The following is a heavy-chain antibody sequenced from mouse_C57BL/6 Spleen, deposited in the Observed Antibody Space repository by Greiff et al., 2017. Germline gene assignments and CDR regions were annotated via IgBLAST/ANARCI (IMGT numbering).Heavy chain of an antibody. J-gene: IGHJ2*01. CDR2: IHPNSGST. D-gene: IGHD1-1*01. Sequence: QVQLQQSGAELVKPGASVKLSCKASGYTFTSYWMHWVKQRPGQGLEWIGMIHPNSGSTNYNEKFKSKATLTVDKSSSTAYMQLSSLTSEDSAVYYCARPYYGTNPGDFDYWGQGTTLTVSS. CDR3: ARPYYGTNPGDFDY. V-gene: IGHV1-64*01. CDR1: GYTFTSYW.